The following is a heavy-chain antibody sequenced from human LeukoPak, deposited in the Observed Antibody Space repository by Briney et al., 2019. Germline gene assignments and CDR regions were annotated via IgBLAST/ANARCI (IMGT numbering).Heavy chain of an antibody. CDR3: GRRRIDCSDTGCYVDY. V-gene: IGHV1-2*02. D-gene: IGHD2-15*01. Sequence: ASVTVSCKASGYSFTGYYIHWMRQAPGQGLEWMGWMNPNRGDTSYAQKFQGRVTMTRDTPINTAYMELSGLTSDDTAVYYCGRRRIDCSDTGCYVDYWGQGTLVTVSS. J-gene: IGHJ4*02. CDR1: GYSFTGYY. CDR2: MNPNRGDT.